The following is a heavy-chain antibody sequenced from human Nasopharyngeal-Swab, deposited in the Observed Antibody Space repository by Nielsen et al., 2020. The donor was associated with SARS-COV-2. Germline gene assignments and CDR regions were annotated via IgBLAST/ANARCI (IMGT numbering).Heavy chain of an antibody. CDR2: IYYSGST. Sequence: SETLSLTCSVSGGSISSSSYYWGWIRQPPGKGLEWIGSIYYSGSTYYNPSLKSRVTISVHTSKNQFSLKLSSVTAADTAVYYCARSPSSSWSTYYYGMDVWGQGTTVTASS. CDR1: GGSISSSSYY. CDR3: ARSPSSSWSTYYYGMDV. D-gene: IGHD6-13*01. V-gene: IGHV4-39*01. J-gene: IGHJ6*02.